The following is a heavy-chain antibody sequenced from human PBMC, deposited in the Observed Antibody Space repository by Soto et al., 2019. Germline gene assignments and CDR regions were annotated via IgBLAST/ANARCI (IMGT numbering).Heavy chain of an antibody. CDR3: DRXEYVWGSYRYTSNRFDP. V-gene: IGHV5-10-1*01. CDR1: GYSFTIYW. J-gene: IGHJ5*02. Sequence: PGESMKISCKGSGYSFTIYWISWVRQMPGKGLEWMGRIDPSDSYTNYSPSFQGHVTISADKSISTAYLQWSSLKASDTAMYYCDRXEYVWGSYRYTSNRFDPWGQGTQVTVSS. CDR2: IDPSDSYT. D-gene: IGHD3-16*02.